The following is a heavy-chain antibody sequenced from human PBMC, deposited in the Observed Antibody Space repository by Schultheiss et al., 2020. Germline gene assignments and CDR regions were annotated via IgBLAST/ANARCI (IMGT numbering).Heavy chain of an antibody. J-gene: IGHJ4*02. CDR1: GFTFSSYG. CDR2: ISYDGSNK. CDR3: TRHGNYYGSGTKWADY. Sequence: GGSLRLSCAASGFTFSSYGMHWVRQAPGKGLEWVAVISYDGSNKYYADSVKGRFTISRDNSKNTLYLQMNSLKTEDTAVYYCTRHGNYYGSGTKWADYWGQGTLVTVSS. D-gene: IGHD3-10*01. V-gene: IGHV3-30*03.